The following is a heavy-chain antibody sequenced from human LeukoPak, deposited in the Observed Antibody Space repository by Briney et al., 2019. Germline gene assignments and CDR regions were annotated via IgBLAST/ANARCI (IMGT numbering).Heavy chain of an antibody. CDR1: GFTFSSYA. V-gene: IGHV3-23*01. CDR3: AKEIYCTATTCQGNDAFDL. CDR2: ISGSGGST. Sequence: GGSLRLSCAASGFTFSSYAMSWVRQAPGKGLEWVSAISGSGGSTYYADSVKGRFTISRDNSKNTVYLQMNSLRVEGTAVYYCAKEIYCTATTCQGNDAFDLWGQGTRVTVSS. D-gene: IGHD2-8*02. J-gene: IGHJ3*01.